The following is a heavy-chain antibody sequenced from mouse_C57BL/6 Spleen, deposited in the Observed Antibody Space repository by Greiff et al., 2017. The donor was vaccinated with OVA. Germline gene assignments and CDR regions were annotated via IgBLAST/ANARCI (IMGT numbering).Heavy chain of an antibody. CDR1: GYTFTSYW. D-gene: IGHD2-1*01. V-gene: IGHV1-69*01. J-gene: IGHJ4*01. CDR3: ARSLLLCYYAMDY. Sequence: QVQLQQPGAELVMPGASVKLSCKASGYTFTSYWMHWVKQRPGQGLEWIGEIDPSDSYTNYNQKFKGKSTLTVDKSSSTAYMQLSSLTSEDSAVYYCARSLLLCYYAMDYWGQGTSVTVSS. CDR2: IDPSDSYT.